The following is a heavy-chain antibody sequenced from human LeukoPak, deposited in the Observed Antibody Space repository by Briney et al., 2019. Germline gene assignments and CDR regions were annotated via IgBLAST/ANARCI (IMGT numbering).Heavy chain of an antibody. CDR3: ARDSRYYDILTGYYRGYYFDY. J-gene: IGHJ4*02. D-gene: IGHD3-9*01. CDR2: IYSGGST. Sequence: GGSLRLSCAASGFTVSSNYMSWVRQAPGKGLEWVSVIYSGGSTYYADSVKGRFTISRDNSKNTLYLQMNSLRAEDTAVHYCARDSRYYDILTGYYRGYYFDYWGQGTLVTVSS. CDR1: GFTVSSNY. V-gene: IGHV3-66*01.